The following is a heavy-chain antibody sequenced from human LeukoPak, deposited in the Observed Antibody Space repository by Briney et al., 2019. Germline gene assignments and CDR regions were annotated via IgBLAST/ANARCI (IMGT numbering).Heavy chain of an antibody. CDR1: GGSFSGYY. V-gene: IGHV4-34*01. CDR2: INHSGST. Sequence: SETLSLTCAVYGGSFSGYYWSWIRQPPGKGLEWNGEINHSGSTNYNPSLKSRVTISVDTSKNQFSLKLSSVTAADTAVYYCARGVRLHYYYGMDVWGQGTTVTVSS. J-gene: IGHJ6*02. CDR3: ARGVRLHYYYGMDV.